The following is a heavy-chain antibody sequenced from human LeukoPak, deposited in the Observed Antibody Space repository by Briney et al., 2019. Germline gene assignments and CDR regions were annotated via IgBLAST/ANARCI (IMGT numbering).Heavy chain of an antibody. CDR3: AREEERWLHHYYYYYMDV. CDR2: IYYSGST. Sequence: ASETLSLTCAVYGGSFSGYYWSWIRQPPGKGLEWIGYIYYSGSTNYNPSLKSRVTISVDTSKNQFSLKLSSVTAADTAVYYCAREEERWLHHYYYYYMDVWGKGTTVTVSS. V-gene: IGHV4-59*01. D-gene: IGHD5-24*01. J-gene: IGHJ6*03. CDR1: GGSFSGYY.